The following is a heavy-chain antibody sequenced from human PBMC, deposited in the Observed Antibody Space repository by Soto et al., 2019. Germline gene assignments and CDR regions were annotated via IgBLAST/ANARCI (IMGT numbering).Heavy chain of an antibody. V-gene: IGHV3-23*01. D-gene: IGHD3-16*01. CDR1: GFTFRTYT. J-gene: IGHJ5*01. CDR2: ISGSGGSP. Sequence: GGSLRIYCVASGFTFRTYTMSWVRQAPGKGLEWVSVISGSGGSPSYADSVQGRFSIYRDNSKNTLYLQMNSLRGDDTAMYYCAKARCSATDCYVPDSCGRGTLVTVSS. CDR3: AKARCSATDCYVPDS.